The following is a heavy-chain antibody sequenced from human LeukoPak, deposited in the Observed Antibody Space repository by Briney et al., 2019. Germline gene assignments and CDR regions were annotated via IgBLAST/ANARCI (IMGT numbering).Heavy chain of an antibody. Sequence: GASVKVSCKASGYTFTSYGISWVRQAPGQGLEWMGWISAYNGNTNYAQKLQGRVTMTEDTSTDTAYMELSSLRSEDTAVYYCATVSDSSGYSGGRGDAFDIWGQGTMVTVSS. V-gene: IGHV1-18*01. CDR2: ISAYNGNT. D-gene: IGHD3-22*01. CDR3: ATVSDSSGYSGGRGDAFDI. CDR1: GYTFTSYG. J-gene: IGHJ3*02.